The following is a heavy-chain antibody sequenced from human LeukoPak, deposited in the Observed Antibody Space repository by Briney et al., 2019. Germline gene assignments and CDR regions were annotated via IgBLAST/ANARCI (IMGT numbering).Heavy chain of an antibody. Sequence: SETLSPTCAVYGGSFSGYYWSWIRQPPGKGLEWIGEINHSGSTNYNPSLKSRVTISVDTSKNQFSLKLSSVTAADAAVYYCARERRDTAMAYYFDYWGQGTLVTVSS. D-gene: IGHD5-18*01. CDR1: GGSFSGYY. CDR3: ARERRDTAMAYYFDY. J-gene: IGHJ4*02. V-gene: IGHV4-34*01. CDR2: INHSGST.